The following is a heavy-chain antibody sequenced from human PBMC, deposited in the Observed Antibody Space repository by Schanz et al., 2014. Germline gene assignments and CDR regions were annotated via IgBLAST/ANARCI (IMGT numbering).Heavy chain of an antibody. CDR2: ISYDGSNK. Sequence: QVQLVESGGGVVQPGRSLRLSCAAYGFTLSSYAMHWVRQAPGKGLEWVAVISYDGSNKYYADSVKGRFTISRDNSKNTLYLHMNSLRAEDTAVYYCAKQIHYDILTVTRNWGQGTLVNVSS. D-gene: IGHD3-9*01. J-gene: IGHJ4*02. CDR1: GFTLSSYA. CDR3: AKQIHYDILTVTRN. V-gene: IGHV3-30-3*01.